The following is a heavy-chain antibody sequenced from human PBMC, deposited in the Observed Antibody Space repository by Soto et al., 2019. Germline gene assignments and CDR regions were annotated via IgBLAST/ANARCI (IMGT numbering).Heavy chain of an antibody. D-gene: IGHD3-9*01. J-gene: IGHJ4*02. CDR3: ARDLEATYYDILTGPFDY. CDR1: GLHFSDYY. V-gene: IGHV3-11*01. CDR2: ISSSGSTI. Sequence: GGSLRRSCAASGLHFSDYYMSWIHPDQGKGLEWVSYISSSGSTIYYADSVKGRFTISRDNAKNSLYLQMNSLRAEDTAVYYCARDLEATYYDILTGPFDYWGQGTLVTVSS.